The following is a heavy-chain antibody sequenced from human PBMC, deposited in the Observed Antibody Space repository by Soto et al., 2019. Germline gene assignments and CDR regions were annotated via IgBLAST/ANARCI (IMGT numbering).Heavy chain of an antibody. CDR3: PRDNDPDAFDI. CDR1: GGTFSSYT. V-gene: IGHV1-69*08. Sequence: QVQLVQSGAEVKKPGSSVKVSCKASGGTFSSYTISWVRQAPGQGLEWMGRIIPILGIGNYAQKFQGRVTITADKSTRTAYMELSSLRSEDTAVDYCPRDNDPDAFDIWGQGTMVTVSS. J-gene: IGHJ3*02. D-gene: IGHD2-8*01. CDR2: IIPILGIG.